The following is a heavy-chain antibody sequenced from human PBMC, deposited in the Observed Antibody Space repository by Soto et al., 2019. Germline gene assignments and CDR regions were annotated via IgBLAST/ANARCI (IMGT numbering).Heavy chain of an antibody. V-gene: IGHV4-59*08. J-gene: IGHJ4*02. CDR1: DGSISSYY. Sequence: QVQLQESGPGLVKPSETLSLTCTVSDGSISSYYWSWIRQPPGKGPEWIGYIYYSASTNYSPSLKRRVTLSVDSSKNQFPLNLSSVTAAATAVYYCARHLPFLGGDCYSLDYWGQGTLVTVSS. CDR2: IYYSAST. D-gene: IGHD2-21*02. CDR3: ARHLPFLGGDCYSLDY.